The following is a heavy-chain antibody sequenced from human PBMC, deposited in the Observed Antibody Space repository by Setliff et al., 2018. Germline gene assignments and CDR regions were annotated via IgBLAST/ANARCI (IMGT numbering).Heavy chain of an antibody. D-gene: IGHD6-13*01. Sequence: PSETLSLTCAVYGGSFSGYYWSWIRQPPGKGLEWIGEINNSGNTTYNPSLKSRVTISVDTSKNQFALKLSSVTAADTAVYYCAANPGIAAGGDFDYWGQGSLVTVSS. V-gene: IGHV4-34*01. CDR3: AANPGIAAGGDFDY. CDR1: GGSFSGYY. J-gene: IGHJ4*02. CDR2: INNSGNT.